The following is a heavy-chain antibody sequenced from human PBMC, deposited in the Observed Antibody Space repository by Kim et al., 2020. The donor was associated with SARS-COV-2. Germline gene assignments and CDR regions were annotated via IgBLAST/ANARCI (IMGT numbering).Heavy chain of an antibody. V-gene: IGHV3-30*18. J-gene: IGHJ6*01. D-gene: IGHD3-3*01. CDR3: AKGSDGYNFWYYYYGMDV. CDR2: ISYDGSNK. CDR1: GFTFSSYG. Sequence: GGSLRLSCAASGFTFSSYGMHWVRQAPGKGLEWVAVISYDGSNKYYADSVKGRFTISRDNSKNTLYLQMTSLRAEDTAVYYCAKGSDGYNFWYYYYGMDV.